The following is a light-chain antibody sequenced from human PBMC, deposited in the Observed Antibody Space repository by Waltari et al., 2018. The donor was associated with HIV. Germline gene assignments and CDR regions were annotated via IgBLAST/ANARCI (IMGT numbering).Light chain of an antibody. CDR1: QDIRNY. CDR2: DSS. J-gene: IGKJ5*01. Sequence: DIQMTQSPSSLSASVGDRVTITCQASQDIRNYLNWFQQKPGEAPKLLIYDSSNLGPGVPSRFSGSGSVRDFTFTITSLQPEDIATYFCQQCDSLPRTFDQGTRLDIK. CDR3: QQCDSLPRT. V-gene: IGKV1-33*01.